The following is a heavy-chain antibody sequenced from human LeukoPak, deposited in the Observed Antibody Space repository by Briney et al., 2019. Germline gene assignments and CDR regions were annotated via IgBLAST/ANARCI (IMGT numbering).Heavy chain of an antibody. Sequence: PGGSLRLSCAASGFTFSSYSMNWVRQAPGKGLEWVSSISSSSSYIYYADSVKGRFTISRDNAKNSLYLQMNSLRAEDTAVYYCAREDIVVVPAAMTEEDYYYYGMDVWGQGTTATVSS. J-gene: IGHJ6*02. CDR3: AREDIVVVPAAMTEEDYYYYGMDV. V-gene: IGHV3-21*01. D-gene: IGHD2-2*01. CDR1: GFTFSSYS. CDR2: ISSSSSYI.